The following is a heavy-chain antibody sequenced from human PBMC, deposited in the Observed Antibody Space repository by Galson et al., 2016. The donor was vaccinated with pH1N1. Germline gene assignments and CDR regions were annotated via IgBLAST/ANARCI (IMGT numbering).Heavy chain of an antibody. CDR1: GFIFSSYA. CDR3: AKGGRVGTEGYYYALDV. V-gene: IGHV3-23*01. D-gene: IGHD1/OR15-1a*01. Sequence: SLRLSCAASGFIFSSYAMTWVRQAPGKGPEWVSAISAASTRTYYPDSVKGRFIISRDNSKNTLYLQMNSLRAEDTAEYYCAKGGRVGTEGYYYALDVWGQGTTVNVSS. CDR2: ISAASTRT. J-gene: IGHJ6*02.